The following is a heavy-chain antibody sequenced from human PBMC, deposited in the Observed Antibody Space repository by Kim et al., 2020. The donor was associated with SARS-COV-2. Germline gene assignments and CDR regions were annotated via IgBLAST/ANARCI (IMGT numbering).Heavy chain of an antibody. D-gene: IGHD6-13*01. V-gene: IGHV4-59*08. CDR2: IYYSGST. Sequence: SETLSLTCTVSGGSISSYYWSWIRQPPGKGLEWIGYIYYSGSTNYNPSLKSRVTISVDTSKNQFSLKLSSVTAADTAVYYCARLSLGTPDAFDIWGQGTMVTVSS. CDR3: ARLSLGTPDAFDI. J-gene: IGHJ3*02. CDR1: GGSISSYY.